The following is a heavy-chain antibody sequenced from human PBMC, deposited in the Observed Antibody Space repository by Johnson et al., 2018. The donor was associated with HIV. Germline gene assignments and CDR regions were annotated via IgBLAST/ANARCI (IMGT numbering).Heavy chain of an antibody. CDR1: GFTFSSYA. D-gene: IGHD3-3*01. Sequence: VQLVESGGGLLQPGGSLRLSCAASGFTFSSYAMSWVRQAPGKGLEWVSAIRCSGGSTHYADSAKGRFPISRANSKNTLYLHMNSLRPEDTAVYYCAKGGGLTIFEVVPTEWSHAFDIWGQGTMVTVSS. CDR2: IRCSGGST. J-gene: IGHJ3*02. V-gene: IGHV3-23*04. CDR3: AKGGGLTIFEVVPTEWSHAFDI.